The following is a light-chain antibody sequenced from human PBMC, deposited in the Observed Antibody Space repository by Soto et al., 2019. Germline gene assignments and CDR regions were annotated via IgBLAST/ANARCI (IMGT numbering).Light chain of an antibody. CDR2: TAS. CDR1: QSISSW. J-gene: IGKJ1*01. CDR3: RQTYNTPRA. V-gene: IGKV1-39*01. Sequence: DIQMTQSPSTLSASVGERVTITCRASQSISSWSTWYQQKPGKAPKLLIYTASSLQSGVPSRFSGSGSGTEYTLTISSLQPEDFATYYCRQTYNTPRAFGQGTRVDI.